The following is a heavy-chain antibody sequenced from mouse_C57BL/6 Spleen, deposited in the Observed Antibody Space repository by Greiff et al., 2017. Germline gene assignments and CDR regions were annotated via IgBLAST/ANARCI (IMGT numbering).Heavy chain of an antibody. CDR1: GFTFNTYA. J-gene: IGHJ1*03. V-gene: IGHV10-3*01. CDR3: VREGPPHDGYYDYWYFDV. CDR2: IRSKSSNYAT. D-gene: IGHD2-3*01. Sequence: EVKLVESGGGLVQPKGSLKLSCAASGFTFNTYAMHWVRQAPGKGLEWVARIRSKSSNYATYYADSVKDRFTISRDDSQSMLYLQMNNLKTEDTAMYYCVREGPPHDGYYDYWYFDVWGTGTTVTVSS.